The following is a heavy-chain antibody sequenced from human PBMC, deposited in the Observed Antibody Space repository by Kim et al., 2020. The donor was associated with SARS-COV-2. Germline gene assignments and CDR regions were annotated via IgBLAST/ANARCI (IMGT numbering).Heavy chain of an antibody. D-gene: IGHD3-10*01. J-gene: IGHJ6*02. CDR1: GGSISSYY. Sequence: SETLSLTCTVSGGSISSYYWSWIRQPPGKGLEWIGYIYYSGSTNYNPSLKSRVTISVDTSKNQFSLKLSSVTAADTAVYYCARVGLGYGSGSYGLYYYYGMDVWGQGTTVTVSS. V-gene: IGHV4-59*01. CDR3: ARVGLGYGSGSYGLYYYYGMDV. CDR2: IYYSGST.